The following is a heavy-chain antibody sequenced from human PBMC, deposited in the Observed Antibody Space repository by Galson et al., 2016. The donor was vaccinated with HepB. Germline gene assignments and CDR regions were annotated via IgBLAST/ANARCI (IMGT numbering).Heavy chain of an antibody. V-gene: IGHV4-4*02. J-gene: IGHJ5*02. D-gene: IGHD4-23*01. CDR2: AYHLGYT. CDR1: GDSITSDSW. CDR3: ARGTTAVKYGNWFDP. Sequence: SETLSLTCAVSGDSITSDSWWSWVRQSPAKGLEWIGEAYHLGYTSYNPSLKSRVAIFLDNSKNQFSLILHSVTAADTAIYYRARGTTAVKYGNWFDPWGLGTLVTVSS.